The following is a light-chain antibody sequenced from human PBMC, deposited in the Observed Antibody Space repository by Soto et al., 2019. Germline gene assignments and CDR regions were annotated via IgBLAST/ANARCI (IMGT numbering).Light chain of an antibody. CDR1: SGSIASNY. CDR3: QSYDSSNRGV. V-gene: IGLV6-57*04. CDR2: EDN. Sequence: NFMLTQPHSVSGSPGKTVTISCTRSSGSIASNYGQWYQQRPGSAPTTVIYEDNQRPSGVPDRFSGSIDSSSNSASLTISGLKTEYEADYYCQSYDSSNRGVFGGGTKLTVL. J-gene: IGLJ2*01.